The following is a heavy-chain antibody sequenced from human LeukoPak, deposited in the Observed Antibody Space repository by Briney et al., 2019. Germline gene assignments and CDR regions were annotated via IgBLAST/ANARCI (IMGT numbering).Heavy chain of an antibody. CDR3: TTARGYSSSPGYYYYYMDV. Sequence: PGGSLRLSCAASGFTFSNAWMSWVRQAPGKGLEWVGRIKSKTDGGTTDYAAPGKGRFTSSRDDSKNTLYLQMNSLKTADTAVYYCTTARGYSSSPGYYYYYMDVWGKGTTVTVSS. D-gene: IGHD6-6*01. CDR1: GFTFSNAW. CDR2: IKSKTDGGTT. J-gene: IGHJ6*03. V-gene: IGHV3-15*01.